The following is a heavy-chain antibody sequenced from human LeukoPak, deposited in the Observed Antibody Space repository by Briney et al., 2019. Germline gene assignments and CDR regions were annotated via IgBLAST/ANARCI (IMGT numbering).Heavy chain of an antibody. CDR1: GFTFSSYG. D-gene: IGHD3-10*01. J-gene: IGHJ4*02. CDR3: AKGDRALYYGFSSFDY. V-gene: IGHV3-30*02. Sequence: GGSLRLSCAASGFTFSSYGMHWVRQAPGKGLEWVAFIRYDGSNTYCRDSVKGRFTISRDNSKNTLYLQMNSLRAEDTAVYYCAKGDRALYYGFSSFDYWGQGTLVTVSS. CDR2: IRYDGSNT.